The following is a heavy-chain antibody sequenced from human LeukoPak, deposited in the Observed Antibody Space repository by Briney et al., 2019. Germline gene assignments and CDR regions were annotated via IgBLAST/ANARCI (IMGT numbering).Heavy chain of an antibody. J-gene: IGHJ6*02. V-gene: IGHV3-33*08. CDR1: GFTFSSYG. CDR3: ARVGFRSGWYKYYYYGMDV. CDR2: IWYDGSNK. D-gene: IGHD6-19*01. Sequence: GRSLRLSCAASGFTFSSYGMHWVRQAPGKGPEWVAVIWYDGSNKYYADSVKGRFTISRDNSKNTLYLQMNSLRAEDTAVYYCARVGFRSGWYKYYYYGMDVWGQGTTVTVSS.